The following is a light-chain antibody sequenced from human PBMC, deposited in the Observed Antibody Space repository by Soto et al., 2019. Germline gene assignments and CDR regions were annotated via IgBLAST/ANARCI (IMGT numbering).Light chain of an antibody. CDR2: DTS. CDR3: QEYIQWPPGM. V-gene: IGKV3-15*01. CDR1: QTVNTN. Sequence: EILMTQSPATLSVSPGERATLSCRASQTVNTNVAWYQQKPGQVPRLLIYDTSTRAPGISARFSGSGSGTEFTLTISSLQSEDFAVYYCQEYIQWPPGMFGPGTTVDIK. J-gene: IGKJ1*01.